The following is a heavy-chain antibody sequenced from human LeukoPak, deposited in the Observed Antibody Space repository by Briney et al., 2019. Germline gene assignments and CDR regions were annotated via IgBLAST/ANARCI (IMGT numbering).Heavy chain of an antibody. V-gene: IGHV3-23*01. CDR3: ARNRGYSCGY. CDR1: GFTFSSYA. D-gene: IGHD5-18*01. CDR2: ISGSGDST. Sequence: GGSLRLSCAASGFTFSSYAMSWVRQAPGKGMEWDSTISGSGDSTYYEASVKGRFTISSDNSNNPLYLQMTALRAEDTAVYYCARNRGYSCGYWGQGTLVTVSS. J-gene: IGHJ4*02.